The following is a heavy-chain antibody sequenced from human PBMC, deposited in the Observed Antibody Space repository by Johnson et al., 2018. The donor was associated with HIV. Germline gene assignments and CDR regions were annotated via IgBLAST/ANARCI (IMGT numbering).Heavy chain of an antibody. V-gene: IGHV3-66*01. J-gene: IGHJ3*02. Sequence: VQLVESGGGVVQPGRSLRLSCAASGFIVSNNYMNWVRQTPGKGLEWVSILHRDGTTYYADSVKGRFTISRDNSKNTLYLQMNSLRAEDTAVYYCARDRGRAYYNFWSGTRSACAFDIWGQGTMVTVSS. CDR1: GFIVSNNY. CDR3: ARDRGRAYYNFWSGTRSACAFDI. D-gene: IGHD3-3*01. CDR2: LHRDGTT.